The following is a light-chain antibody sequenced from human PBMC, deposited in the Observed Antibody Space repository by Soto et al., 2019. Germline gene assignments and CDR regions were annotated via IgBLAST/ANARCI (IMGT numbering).Light chain of an antibody. Sequence: EIQMTQSPAYLSASVGDRVTSACQERQDNHNYLNWYQQKPVKAPTLLIYDTSNLDTGVPSRFSGSGSGTDFTFTINSLQPEDIATYYCQQYDNLPLTFGRGTKVEIK. CDR2: DTS. V-gene: IGKV1-33*01. CDR1: QDNHNY. J-gene: IGKJ4*01. CDR3: QQYDNLPLT.